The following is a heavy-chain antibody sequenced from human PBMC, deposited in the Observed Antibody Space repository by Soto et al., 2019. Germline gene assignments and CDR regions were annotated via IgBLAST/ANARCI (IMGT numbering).Heavy chain of an antibody. J-gene: IGHJ2*01. CDR1: GGSISSSSYY. CDR2: IYSSGST. CDR3: ARHSPSRLPLRRSDNHWYFDL. V-gene: IGHV4-39*01. Sequence: QLQLQESGPGLVKPSETLSLTCTVSGGSISSSSYYWGWIRQPPGKGLEGVGSIYSSGSTYYNTSLKSRVTISVATSQNQFSLKLSSVTAADTAVYYCARHSPSRLPLRRSDNHWYFDLWGRGTLVTVSS. D-gene: IGHD1-1*01.